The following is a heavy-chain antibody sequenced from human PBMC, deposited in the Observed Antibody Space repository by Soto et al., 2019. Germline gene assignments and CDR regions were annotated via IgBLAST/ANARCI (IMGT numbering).Heavy chain of an antibody. CDR3: ARVYCSGGSCYGIDY. J-gene: IGHJ4*02. CDR2: IVVGSGNT. V-gene: IGHV1-58*02. Sequence: ASVKVSCKASGFTFTSSAMQWVRQARGQRLEWIGWIVVGSGNTNYAQKFQERVTITRDMSTSTAYMKLSSLRSEDTAMYYCARVYCSGGSCYGIDYWGQGTLVTVSS. CDR1: GFTFTSSA. D-gene: IGHD2-15*01.